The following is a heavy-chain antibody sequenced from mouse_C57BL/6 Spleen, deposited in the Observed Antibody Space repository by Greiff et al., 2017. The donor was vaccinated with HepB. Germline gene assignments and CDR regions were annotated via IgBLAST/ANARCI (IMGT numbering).Heavy chain of an antibody. J-gene: IGHJ4*01. Sequence: VKVVESGPGLVQPSQSLSITCTVSGFSLTSYGVHWVRQSPGKGLEWLGVIWSGGSTDYNAAFISRLSISKDNSKSQVFFKMDSLQADDTAIYYCARGGFTTVVAYYYAMDYWGQGTSVTVSS. D-gene: IGHD1-1*01. CDR1: GFSLTSYG. CDR2: IWSGGST. V-gene: IGHV2-2*01. CDR3: ARGGFTTVVAYYYAMDY.